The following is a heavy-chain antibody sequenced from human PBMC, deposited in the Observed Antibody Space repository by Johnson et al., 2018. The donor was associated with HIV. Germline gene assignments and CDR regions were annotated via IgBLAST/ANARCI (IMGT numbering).Heavy chain of an antibody. CDR1: GFTFSSYA. CDR2: ISYDGSNK. CDR3: AREKGYFDWQVPDAFDI. Sequence: QVQLVESGGGVVQPGRSLRLSCAASGFTFSSYAMHWVRQAPGKGLEWVAVISYDGSNKYYADSVKGRFTISRDNAKNSLYLPMNSLRAEDTAVYYCAREKGYFDWQVPDAFDIWGQGTMVTVSS. V-gene: IGHV3-30*04. J-gene: IGHJ3*02. D-gene: IGHD3-9*01.